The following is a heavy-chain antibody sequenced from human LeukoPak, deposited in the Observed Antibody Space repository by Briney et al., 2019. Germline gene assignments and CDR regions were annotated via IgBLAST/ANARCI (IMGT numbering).Heavy chain of an antibody. J-gene: IGHJ4*02. V-gene: IGHV3-7*03. Sequence: GGSLRLSCVASGFTFSSSWMSWVCRAPGKGLEWVANIKQDGTEEYYVDSVRGRFSISKDNAKNSLYLQMNSLRAEDTAVYYCARDPCHGALDYWGQGALVTVSS. D-gene: IGHD2-2*01. CDR1: GFTFSSSW. CDR2: IKQDGTEE. CDR3: ARDPCHGALDY.